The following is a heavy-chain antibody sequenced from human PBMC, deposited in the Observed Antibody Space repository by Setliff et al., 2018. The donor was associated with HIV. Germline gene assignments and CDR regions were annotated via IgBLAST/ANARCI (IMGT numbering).Heavy chain of an antibody. CDR1: GFTFSNAW. Sequence: GGSLRLSCAASGFTFSNAWMSWVRQAPGKGLEWVGRIKSKTDGGTTDYAAPVKGRFTISRDDSKNTLYLQMNSLKTEDTAVYYCTTAEIDYYYYGMDVWGQGTTVTVSS. V-gene: IGHV3-15*01. CDR3: TTAEIDYYYYGMDV. CDR2: IKSKTDGGTT. J-gene: IGHJ6*02.